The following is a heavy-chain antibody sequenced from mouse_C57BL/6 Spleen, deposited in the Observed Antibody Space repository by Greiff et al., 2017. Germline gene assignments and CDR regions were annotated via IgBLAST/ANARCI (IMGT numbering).Heavy chain of an antibody. J-gene: IGHJ1*03. V-gene: IGHV5-16*01. CDR2: INYDGSST. CDR1: GFTFSDYY. Sequence: EAKLVESEGGLVQPGSSMKLSCTASGFTFSDYYMAWVRQVPEKGLEWVANINYDGSSTYYLDSLKSRFIISRDNAKNILYLQMSSLKSENTATYYCARTRYWYFDVWGTGTTVTVSS. CDR3: ARTRYWYFDV.